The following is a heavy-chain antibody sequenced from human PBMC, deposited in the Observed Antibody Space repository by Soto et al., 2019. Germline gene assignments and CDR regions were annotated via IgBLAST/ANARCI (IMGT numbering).Heavy chain of an antibody. CDR3: ASNGYDILTGYLDAFDI. V-gene: IGHV3-7*03. D-gene: IGHD3-9*01. J-gene: IGHJ3*02. CDR2: IKQDGSEK. Sequence: LRLSCAASGFTFSSYWMSWVRQAPGKELEWVANIKQDGSEKYYVDSVKGRFTISRDNAKNSLYLQMNSLRAEDTAVYYCASNGYDILTGYLDAFDIWGQGTMVTVSS. CDR1: GFTFSSYW.